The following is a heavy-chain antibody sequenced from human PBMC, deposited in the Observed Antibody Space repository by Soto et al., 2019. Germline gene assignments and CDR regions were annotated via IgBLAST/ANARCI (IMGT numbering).Heavy chain of an antibody. Sequence: GSGPTLVNPTETLTLTCNVSGFSLSNARMGVSWIRQPPGKALEWLAHIFSNDEKSYSTSLKSRLTISKDTSKSQVVLTMTNMDPVDTATYYCARIRIEMATSYYFDYWGQGTLVTVSS. D-gene: IGHD5-12*01. CDR2: IFSNDEK. V-gene: IGHV2-26*01. CDR1: GFSLSNARMG. CDR3: ARIRIEMATSYYFDY. J-gene: IGHJ4*02.